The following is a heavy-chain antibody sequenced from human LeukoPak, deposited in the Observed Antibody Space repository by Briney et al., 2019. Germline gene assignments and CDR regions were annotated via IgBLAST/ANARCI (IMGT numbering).Heavy chain of an antibody. CDR3: ARPLPLNNCGESDY. J-gene: IGHJ4*02. CDR1: GGSISSSSYY. V-gene: IGHV4-39*01. Sequence: SETLSLTCTVSGGSISSSSYYWGWIRQPPGKGLEWIGSIYYSGSTYYNPSLKSRVTISVDTSKNQSSLKLSSVTAADTAVYYCARPLPLNNCGESDYWGQGTLVTVSS. CDR2: IYYSGST. D-gene: IGHD1-1*01.